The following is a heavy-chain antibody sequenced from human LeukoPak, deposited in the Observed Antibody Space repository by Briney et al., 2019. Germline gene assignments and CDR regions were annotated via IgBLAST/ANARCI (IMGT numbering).Heavy chain of an antibody. CDR2: IKETGREL. Sequence: GGFLRLSWVASGFNFNDYWMSWVRQAPGKGLEWVANIKETGRELYYMDSVKGRFTISRDNTRNSLYLQMTSLRAEDTALHYCARNPAYGYSDYWGQGTLVTVSS. CDR1: GFNFNDYW. D-gene: IGHD2-21*01. CDR3: ARNPAYGYSDY. V-gene: IGHV3-7*01. J-gene: IGHJ4*02.